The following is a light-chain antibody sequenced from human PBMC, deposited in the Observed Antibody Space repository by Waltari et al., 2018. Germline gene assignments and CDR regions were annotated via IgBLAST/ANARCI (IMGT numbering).Light chain of an antibody. V-gene: IGKV1-16*01. CDR3: QQYYDFPVT. Sequence: DIQMTQSPSSLSPSVGDRVTITCRARRVIGNYLAWFQQQPGKAPKSLIYAASILQSGVPSRFSASGSGTDFTLTISSLHPEDFATYFCQQYYDFPVTFGPWTKVEIK. J-gene: IGKJ3*01. CDR2: AAS. CDR1: RVIGNY.